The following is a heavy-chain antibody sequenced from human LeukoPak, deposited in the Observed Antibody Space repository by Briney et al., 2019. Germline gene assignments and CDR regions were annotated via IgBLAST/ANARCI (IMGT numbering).Heavy chain of an antibody. CDR1: GFIFSSYT. Sequence: GGSLRLSCAASGFIFSSYTMNWVRQAPGKGLEWVSYISTRSSTIYYADSVKGRFTISRDNAKNSLYLQMNSLRAEDTAVYYCARDAVWGYYDSSGYYPLDYWGQGTLVTVSS. CDR2: ISTRSSTI. J-gene: IGHJ4*02. CDR3: ARDAVWGYYDSSGYYPLDY. D-gene: IGHD3-22*01. V-gene: IGHV3-48*01.